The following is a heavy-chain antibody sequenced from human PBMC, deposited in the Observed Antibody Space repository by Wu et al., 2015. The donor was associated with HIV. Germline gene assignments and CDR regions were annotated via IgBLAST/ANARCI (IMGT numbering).Heavy chain of an antibody. CDR3: ARETYGGNPPWDWAT. D-gene: IGHD4-23*01. CDR2: TSPIIGTP. Sequence: QVQLVQSGAEVKKPGASVKVSCKASGYTFTSYGISWVRQAPGQGLEWMGGTSPIIGTPKYAQNFQGRVTITADESTSTAYMELSSLRSEDTAVYYCARETYGGNPPWDWATWGQGTLVHRLL. CDR1: GYTFTSYG. J-gene: IGHJ4*02. V-gene: IGHV1-69*13.